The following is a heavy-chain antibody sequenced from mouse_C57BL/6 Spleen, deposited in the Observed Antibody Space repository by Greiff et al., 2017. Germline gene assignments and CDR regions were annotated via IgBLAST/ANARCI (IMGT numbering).Heavy chain of an antibody. D-gene: IGHD2-1*01. Sequence: VQLQQSDAELVKPGASVKISCKVSGYTFTDHTIHWMKQRPEQGLEWIGYIYPRDGSTKYNEKSKGKATLTADKSSSTAYMQLNSLTSEDSAVYFCARGIIYYGNYRNAMDYWGQGTSVTVSS. CDR2: IYPRDGST. CDR1: GYTFTDHT. J-gene: IGHJ4*01. CDR3: ARGIIYYGNYRNAMDY. V-gene: IGHV1-78*01.